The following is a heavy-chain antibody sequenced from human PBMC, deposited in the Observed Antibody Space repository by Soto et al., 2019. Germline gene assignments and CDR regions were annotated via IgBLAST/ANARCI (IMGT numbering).Heavy chain of an antibody. D-gene: IGHD5-18*01. J-gene: IGHJ3*01. CDR1: GFILSSYY. CDR3: VNSGGYGCFADAFDF. V-gene: IGHV3-53*01. Sequence: GESLRHSWAASGFILSSYYMSGDRQAPGKGLEWISVIYSGGSTYYADSVKGRFTISRDNSENTLYLQLNSLRAEDTAVYYCVNSGGYGCFADAFDFRGQRTIVTV. CDR2: IYSGGST.